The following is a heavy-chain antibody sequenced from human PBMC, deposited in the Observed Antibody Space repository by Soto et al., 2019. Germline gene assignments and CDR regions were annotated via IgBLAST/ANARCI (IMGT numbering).Heavy chain of an antibody. V-gene: IGHV3-74*01. Sequence: EEQLVESGGGLVQPGGSLRLSCAASGFTFTNYWMHWVRQVPGKGLVWVSRINSDGSTTNYADSVKGRFTISRDNAKNTLYLQMNSLRAEDTAVYYCARGSGVGDCWGQGTLVTVSS. CDR2: INSDGSTT. J-gene: IGHJ4*02. CDR1: GFTFTNYW. D-gene: IGHD1-26*01. CDR3: ARGSGVGDC.